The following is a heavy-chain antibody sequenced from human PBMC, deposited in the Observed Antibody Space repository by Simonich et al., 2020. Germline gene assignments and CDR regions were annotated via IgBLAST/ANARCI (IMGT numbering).Heavy chain of an antibody. CDR3: ARASRGTWWYYYFDY. V-gene: IGHV1-18*01. D-gene: IGHD2-15*01. CDR1: GYTFTSYG. Sequence: QVQLVQSGAEVKKPGASVKVSCKASGYTFTSYGISWVRQAPGQGLEWVGWISAYNGNTNYDQKLHGRVTMTTDTSTSTAYMELRSLRSDDTAVYYCARASRGTWWYYYFDYWGQGTLVTVSS. CDR2: ISAYNGNT. J-gene: IGHJ4*02.